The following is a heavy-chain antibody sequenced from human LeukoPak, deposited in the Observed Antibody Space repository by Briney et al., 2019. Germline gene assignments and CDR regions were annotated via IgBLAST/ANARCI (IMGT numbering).Heavy chain of an antibody. J-gene: IGHJ5*02. Sequence: SETLSLTCAVYGGSFSGYYWSWIRQPPGKGLEWIGEINHSGSTNYNPSLKSRVTISVDTSKNQFSLKLSSVTAADTAVYYCAKSTRGGTTLVDWFDPWGQGTLVIVSS. CDR2: INHSGST. D-gene: IGHD1-7*01. CDR3: AKSTRGGTTLVDWFDP. CDR1: GGSFSGYY. V-gene: IGHV4-34*01.